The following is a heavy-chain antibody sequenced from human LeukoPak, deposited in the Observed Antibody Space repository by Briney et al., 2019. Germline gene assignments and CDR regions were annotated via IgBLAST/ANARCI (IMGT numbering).Heavy chain of an antibody. D-gene: IGHD3-22*01. CDR3: AKDFIPGYSYGYTYYYDSSGFDY. J-gene: IGHJ4*02. Sequence: PGGSLRLSCAASGFTFSSYWMSWVRQAPGKGLEWVANIKQDGSEKYYVDSVKGRFTISRDNAKNSLYLQMNSLRAEDTAVYYCAKDFIPGYSYGYTYYYDSSGFDYWGQGTLVTVSS. CDR2: IKQDGSEK. CDR1: GFTFSSYW. V-gene: IGHV3-7*03.